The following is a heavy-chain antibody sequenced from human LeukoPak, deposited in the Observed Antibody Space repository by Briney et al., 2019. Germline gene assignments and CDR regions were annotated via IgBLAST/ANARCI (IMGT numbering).Heavy chain of an antibody. J-gene: IGHJ4*02. CDR2: IYYSGST. Sequence: SETLSLTCTVSGGSISSYYWSWIRQPPGKGLEWIGYIYYSGSTNYNPSLKSRVTISVDTSKNQFSLKLSSVTAADTAVYYCARTTWIQGFDYWGQGTLVTVSS. CDR1: GGSISSYY. V-gene: IGHV4-59*01. CDR3: ARTTWIQGFDY. D-gene: IGHD5-18*01.